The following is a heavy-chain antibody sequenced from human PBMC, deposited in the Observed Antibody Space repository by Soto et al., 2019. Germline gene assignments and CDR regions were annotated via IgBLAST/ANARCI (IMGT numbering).Heavy chain of an antibody. CDR2: ISSSSSTI. J-gene: IGHJ4*02. D-gene: IGHD3-16*01. CDR1: GFTFSSYN. V-gene: IGHV3-48*02. CDR3: ASAVSQITFFDY. Sequence: EVQLVESGGGLVQPGGSLRLSCAASGFTFSSYNMNWLRQAPGKGLEWVSYISSSSSTIYYADSVKGRFTISRDNAKTSLYLQMNSLRYEDTAVYYCASAVSQITFFDYWGQGTLVTVSS.